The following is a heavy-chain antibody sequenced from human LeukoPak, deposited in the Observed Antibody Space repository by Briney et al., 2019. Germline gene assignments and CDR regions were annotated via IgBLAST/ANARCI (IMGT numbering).Heavy chain of an antibody. D-gene: IGHD3-22*01. V-gene: IGHV1-69*04. Sequence: SVKVSCKASGGTFSSYAISWVRQAPGQGLEWMGRIIPIFGIANYAQKFQGRVTITADKSTSTAYMELSGLRSEDTAVYYCARLDWYDSSGQGYWGQGTLVTVSS. J-gene: IGHJ4*02. CDR1: GGTFSSYA. CDR3: ARLDWYDSSGQGY. CDR2: IIPIFGIA.